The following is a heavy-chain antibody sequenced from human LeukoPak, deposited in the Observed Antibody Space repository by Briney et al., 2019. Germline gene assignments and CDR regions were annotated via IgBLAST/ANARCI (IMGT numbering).Heavy chain of an antibody. CDR2: IIPIFGTA. V-gene: IGHV1-69*06. J-gene: IGHJ6*03. CDR1: GGTFSSYA. D-gene: IGHD6-13*01. Sequence: HWASVKVSCKASGGTFSSYAISWVRQAPGQGLEWMGGIIPIFGTANYAQKFQGRVTITADKSTSTAYMELSSLRSEDTAVYYCARVRQQLSRKYYYYYMDVWGKGTTVTISS. CDR3: ARVRQQLSRKYYYYYMDV.